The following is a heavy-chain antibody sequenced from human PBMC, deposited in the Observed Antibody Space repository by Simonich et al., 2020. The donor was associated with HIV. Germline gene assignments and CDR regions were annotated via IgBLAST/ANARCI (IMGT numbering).Heavy chain of an antibody. CDR2: IKEDGSEE. Sequence: EVQLVESGGGLVQPGGSLRLSCAASGFTFSSNWMSWVRQAPGKGLEWVANIKEDGSEEYYVDSVKGRFTISRDNAKNSLYLQMNSLRAEDTAVYYCARGWEPGAFDIWGQGTMVTVSS. V-gene: IGHV3-7*01. CDR1: GFTFSSNW. D-gene: IGHD1-26*01. J-gene: IGHJ3*02. CDR3: ARGWEPGAFDI.